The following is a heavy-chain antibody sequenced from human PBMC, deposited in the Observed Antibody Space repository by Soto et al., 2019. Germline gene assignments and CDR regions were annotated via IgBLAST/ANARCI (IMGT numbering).Heavy chain of an antibody. V-gene: IGHV3-21*01. CDR3: ARDRGGYKIPITYCMLV. D-gene: IGHD5-12*01. J-gene: IGHJ6*02. CDR2: ITSSSSYI. Sequence: GGSLRLSCAASGFTFSSYSMNWVRQAPGKGLEWVSSITSSSSYIYYADSVKGRFTISRDNAKNSLYLQMNSLRAEDTAVYYCARDRGGYKIPITYCMLVLGQGTTVTVSS. CDR1: GFTFSSYS.